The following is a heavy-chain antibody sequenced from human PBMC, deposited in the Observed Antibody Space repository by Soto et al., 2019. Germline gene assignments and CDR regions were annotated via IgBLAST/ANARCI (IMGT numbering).Heavy chain of an antibody. CDR2: IYHSGST. D-gene: IGHD3-10*01. J-gene: IGHJ5*02. V-gene: IGHV4-30-2*01. CDR1: GGSMRSGGYF. CDR3: ARGLGP. Sequence: QLQLQESGSELVKPSQTLSLTCAVSGGSMRSGGYFWSWIRQPPGKGLEWIGYIYHSGSTYYNPSLKSRVTISVDRSKNQFSLKLSSVTAADTAVYFCARGLGPWGQGTLVTVSS.